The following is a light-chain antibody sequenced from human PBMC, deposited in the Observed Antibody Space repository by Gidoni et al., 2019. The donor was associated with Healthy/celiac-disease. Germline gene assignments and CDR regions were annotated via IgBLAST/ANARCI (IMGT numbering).Light chain of an antibody. Sequence: QSVLTQPHSVSAAPGQKVTISCSGSSSNIGNNYVSWYQQLPGTAPKLLIYDNNKRPSGIPDRFSGSKSGTSATLGITGLQTGDEADYYCGTWDSSLSAAEGVFGGGTKLTVL. CDR2: DNN. V-gene: IGLV1-51*01. CDR3: GTWDSSLSAAEGV. CDR1: SSNIGNNY. J-gene: IGLJ2*01.